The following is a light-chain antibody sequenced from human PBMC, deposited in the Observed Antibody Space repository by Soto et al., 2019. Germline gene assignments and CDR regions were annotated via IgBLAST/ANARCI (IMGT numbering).Light chain of an antibody. Sequence: NFMLTQPHSVSESPGKTVTISCTRSSGSIASNYVQWYQQRPGSAPTTVIYEDNQRPSGVPDRFSGSIDSSSNSASLTISGLKTEDEADYYCQSFFDPNPDWVFGGGTKLTVL. CDR2: EDN. CDR1: SGSIASNY. V-gene: IGLV6-57*03. CDR3: QSFFDPNPDWV. J-gene: IGLJ3*02.